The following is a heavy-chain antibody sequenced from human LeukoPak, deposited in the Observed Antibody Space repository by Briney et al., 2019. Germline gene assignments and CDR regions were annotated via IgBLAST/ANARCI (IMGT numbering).Heavy chain of an antibody. Sequence: GGSLRLSCAASGFTFSDYWVHWVRQAPGKGLVWVSRINTDGTSIAYADSVKGRFSISRDNAKNTLYLQMNSLRAEDTAVYYCARRGGDYFDYWGQGTLVTVSS. V-gene: IGHV3-74*01. D-gene: IGHD4-17*01. CDR3: ARRGGDYFDY. CDR2: INTDGTSI. J-gene: IGHJ4*02. CDR1: GFTFSDYW.